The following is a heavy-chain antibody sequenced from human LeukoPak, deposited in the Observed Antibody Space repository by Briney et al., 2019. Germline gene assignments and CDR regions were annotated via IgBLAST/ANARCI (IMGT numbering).Heavy chain of an antibody. V-gene: IGHV5-51*01. J-gene: IGHJ4*02. D-gene: IGHD4-17*01. CDR2: IHSADSNT. Sequence: EESLKISCKDSRYSFTNYWIGWVRQMPGKGLEWMGIIHSADSNTKYSPSFQGQVTISADKSISTAYLQWSGLKASDTAMYYCAGARHGDYRWDYWGQGTLVTVSS. CDR3: AGARHGDYRWDY. CDR1: RYSFTNYW.